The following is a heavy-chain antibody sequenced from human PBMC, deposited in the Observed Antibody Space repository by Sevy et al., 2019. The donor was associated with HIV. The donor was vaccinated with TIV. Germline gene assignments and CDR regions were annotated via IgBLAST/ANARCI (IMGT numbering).Heavy chain of an antibody. CDR3: ARGDYGDRYWYFDL. V-gene: IGHV1-8*01. Sequence: ASVKVSCKASGYTFTSYDINWVRQATGQGLEWTGWMNPNSGNTGDAQKFQGRVTMTRNTSISTAYMELSSLRSEDTAVYYCARGDYGDRYWYFDLWSRGTLVTVSS. CDR2: MNPNSGNT. D-gene: IGHD4-17*01. CDR1: GYTFTSYD. J-gene: IGHJ2*01.